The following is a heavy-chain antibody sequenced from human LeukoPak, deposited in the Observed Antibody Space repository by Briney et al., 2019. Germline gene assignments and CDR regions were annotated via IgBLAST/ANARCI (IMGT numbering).Heavy chain of an antibody. Sequence: GGSLRLSCAASGFTFSSYWMHWLRQEPRKGLVWVSRISTDGSSRSYADSVKGRFTISRDNGKNTLYLQMNSLRAEDTAVYYCASYLTSIPSGMDVWGQGATVTISS. J-gene: IGHJ6*02. CDR1: GFTFSSYW. CDR3: ASYLTSIPSGMDV. V-gene: IGHV3-74*01. CDR2: ISTDGSSR. D-gene: IGHD2/OR15-2a*01.